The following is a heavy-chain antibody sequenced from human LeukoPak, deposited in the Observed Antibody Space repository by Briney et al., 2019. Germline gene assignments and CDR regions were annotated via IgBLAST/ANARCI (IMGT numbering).Heavy chain of an antibody. J-gene: IGHJ4*02. V-gene: IGHV3-48*03. CDR1: GFTFSNYE. Sequence: GGSLRLSCAASGFTFSNYEMNWVRXAPGKGLEWVSYISSSGSTIYYADSVKGRFTISRDNAKNSLYLQMNSLRAEDTVVYYCAQIYTYGSSQFDYWGQGTLVTVSS. CDR2: ISSSGSTI. CDR3: AQIYTYGSSQFDY. D-gene: IGHD5-18*01.